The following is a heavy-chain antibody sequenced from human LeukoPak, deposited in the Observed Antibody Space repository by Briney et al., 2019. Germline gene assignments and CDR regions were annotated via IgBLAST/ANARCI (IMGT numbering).Heavy chain of an antibody. V-gene: IGHV3-7*03. D-gene: IGHD2-15*01. J-gene: IGHJ4*02. Sequence: PGGSLRLSCAASGFTFSSYWMSWVRQAPGKGLEWVANIKQDGSEKYYVDSVKGRFTISRDNAKNSLYLQMNSLGPEDTALYYCAADGSSWYPVDFDFWGQGILVTVSS. CDR1: GFTFSSYW. CDR2: IKQDGSEK. CDR3: AADGSSWYPVDFDF.